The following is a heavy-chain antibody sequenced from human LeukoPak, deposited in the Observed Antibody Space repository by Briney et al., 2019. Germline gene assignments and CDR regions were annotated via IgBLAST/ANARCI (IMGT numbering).Heavy chain of an antibody. CDR2: INHSGST. V-gene: IGHV4-34*01. Sequence: SETLSLTCAVYGGSFSGYYWSWIRQPPGKGLEWIGEINHSGSTNYNPSLKSRVTISVDTSKIQFSLKLSSVTAADTAVYYCARGRSGGEQPFDYWGQGTLVTVSS. CDR1: GGSFSGYY. J-gene: IGHJ4*02. D-gene: IGHD3-10*01. CDR3: ARGRSGGEQPFDY.